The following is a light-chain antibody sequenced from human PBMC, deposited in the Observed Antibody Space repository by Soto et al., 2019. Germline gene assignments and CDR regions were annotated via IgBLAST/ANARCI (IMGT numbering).Light chain of an antibody. V-gene: IGKV1-39*01. J-gene: IGKJ1*01. Sequence: DIQMTQSPSSLSASVGDRVTITCRASQSIGPYLNWFQQKPGKAPKLLIFAASNLQSGVPSRFSGVGSGADFTLTISSLQPEDFATYYCQLATNTLWTFGQGTKVEIK. CDR2: AAS. CDR3: QLATNTLWT. CDR1: QSIGPY.